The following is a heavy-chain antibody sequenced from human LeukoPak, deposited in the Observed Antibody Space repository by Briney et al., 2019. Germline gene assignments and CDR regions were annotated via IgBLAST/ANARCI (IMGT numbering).Heavy chain of an antibody. Sequence: SVTVSCKASGRTFSSDVISWVRHAPGQGLEWMGGIIPGCGTANYAQKFQSTVTITADVSATTVYMVQNSLRSEDTAVYYCAREPEPAITMVRGEVFDIWGQGTMVIVSS. CDR1: GRTFSSDV. V-gene: IGHV1-69*01. J-gene: IGHJ3*02. D-gene: IGHD3-10*01. CDR3: AREPEPAITMVRGEVFDI. CDR2: IIPGCGTA.